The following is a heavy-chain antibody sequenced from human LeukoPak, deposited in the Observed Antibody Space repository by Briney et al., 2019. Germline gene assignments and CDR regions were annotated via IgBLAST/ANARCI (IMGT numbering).Heavy chain of an antibody. D-gene: IGHD3-22*01. J-gene: IGHJ6*02. V-gene: IGHV3-74*01. CDR1: GFTFSTYW. CDR3: ARNPDRNYYYYYGTDV. Sequence: PGGSLRLSCAASGFTFSTYWMHWVRQAPGKGLVWVSRINSDGSSTSYADSVKGRFTISRDNAKNTLYLQMNSLRAEDTAVYYCARNPDRNYYYYYGTDVWGQGTTVTVSS. CDR2: INSDGSST.